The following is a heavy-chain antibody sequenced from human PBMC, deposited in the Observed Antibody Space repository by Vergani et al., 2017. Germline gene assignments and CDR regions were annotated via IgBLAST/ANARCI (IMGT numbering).Heavy chain of an antibody. CDR2: IYISGIT. D-gene: IGHD2-21*02. CDR3: ARDLGAYCGGDCYSGDY. V-gene: IGHV4-61*02. Sequence: QVQLQESGPGLVKPSQTLSLTCTVSGGSISSGSYYWSWIRQPAGKGLEWIGRIYISGITNYNPSLKSRVTISVDTSKNQFSLELTSVTAADTAVYYCARDLGAYCGGDCYSGDYWGQGTLVTVSS. CDR1: GGSISSGSYY. J-gene: IGHJ4*02.